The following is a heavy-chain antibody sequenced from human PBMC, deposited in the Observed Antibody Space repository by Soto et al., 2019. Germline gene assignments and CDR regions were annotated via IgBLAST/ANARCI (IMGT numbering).Heavy chain of an antibody. CDR3: VRGLRYSGMDV. V-gene: IGHV4-34*01. CDR1: GGSFSAYY. J-gene: IGHJ6*02. Sequence: QVQLQQWGAGLLKPSETLSLTCAVNGGSFSAYYWTWIRQPPGRGLEWIGEIDHSGSTNYHPSLESRVTIAIDTAKNRFSLNVTSVTAADTAVYYCVRGLRYSGMDVWGQGTTVTVS. CDR2: IDHSGST. D-gene: IGHD2-15*01.